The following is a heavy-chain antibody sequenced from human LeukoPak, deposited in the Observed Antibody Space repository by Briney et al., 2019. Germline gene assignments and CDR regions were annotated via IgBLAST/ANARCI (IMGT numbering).Heavy chain of an antibody. D-gene: IGHD1-14*01. CDR3: ARPNRGALLDC. CDR2: IYPGDSDT. Sequence: GESLKISCKVSGYSFTNYWIGWVRQMPGKGLEWMGIIYPGDSDTKYSPSFQGQVTISADKSINTAYLQWSSLKASDTAIYYCARPNRGALLDCWGQGTLVTVSS. J-gene: IGHJ4*02. V-gene: IGHV5-51*01. CDR1: GYSFTNYW.